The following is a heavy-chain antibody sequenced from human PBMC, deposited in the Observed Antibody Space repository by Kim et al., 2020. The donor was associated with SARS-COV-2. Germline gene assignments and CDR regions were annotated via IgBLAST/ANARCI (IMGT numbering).Heavy chain of an antibody. J-gene: IGHJ3*02. D-gene: IGHD3-16*01. V-gene: IGHV4-34*01. CDR1: GGSLSGSLSGYF. CDR2: FSGNGSS. CDR3: AKVSGDSTGGGAYDI. Sequence: SETLSLTCAVSGGSLSGSLSGYFWSWIRQPPGKGLEWIEEFSGNGSSNYNPSLRSRVTISIDEAKNQFSLNLRSMTAADTAMYYCAKVSGDSTGGGAYDIWGQGIMVTVSS.